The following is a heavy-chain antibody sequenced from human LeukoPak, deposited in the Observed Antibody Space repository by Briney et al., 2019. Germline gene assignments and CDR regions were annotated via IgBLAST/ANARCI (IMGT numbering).Heavy chain of an antibody. Sequence: SETLSLTCTVSGGSISSSSYYLGWIRQPPGKGLEWIGSIYYSGSTYYNSSLKSRVTISVDTSKNQFSLKLRSVTAADTAVYYCAREHRERIQLWSFVYWGQGTLVTVSS. CDR3: AREHRERIQLWSFVY. J-gene: IGHJ4*02. V-gene: IGHV4-39*02. D-gene: IGHD5-18*01. CDR1: GGSISSSSYY. CDR2: IYYSGST.